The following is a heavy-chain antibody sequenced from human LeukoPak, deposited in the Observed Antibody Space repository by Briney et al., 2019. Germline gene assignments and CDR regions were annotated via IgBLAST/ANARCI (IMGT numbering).Heavy chain of an antibody. CDR2: IYNDGST. CDR3: ARNILFAFDI. J-gene: IGHJ3*02. CDR1: GLTVSSSY. V-gene: IGHV3-53*01. Sequence: PGGSLRLSCAASGLTVSSSYMSWVRQAPGKGLEWVSIIYNDGSTYYADSMKGRFTISRDNSKNTLYLQVNSLRAEDTAMYYCARNILFAFDIWRQGTMVTVSS.